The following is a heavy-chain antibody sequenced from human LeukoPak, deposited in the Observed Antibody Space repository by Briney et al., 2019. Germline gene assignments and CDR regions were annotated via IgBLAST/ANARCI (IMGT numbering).Heavy chain of an antibody. J-gene: IGHJ3*02. CDR1: GGSISGYY. CDR3: ARRFVGYDSSWGASDI. V-gene: IGHV4-59*08. Sequence: ASETLSLTCTVSGGSISGYYWSWIRQPPGKGLEWIGYIYYSGSTNYSPSLKSRVTISVDTSKNQFSLKLSSVTAADTAVYYCARRFVGYDSSWGASDIWGLGAMVTVSS. D-gene: IGHD6-13*01. CDR2: IYYSGST.